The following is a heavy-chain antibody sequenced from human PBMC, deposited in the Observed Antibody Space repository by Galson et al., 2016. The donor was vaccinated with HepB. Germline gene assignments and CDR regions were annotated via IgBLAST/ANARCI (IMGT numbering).Heavy chain of an antibody. V-gene: IGHV3-74*01. Sequence: SLRLSCAASGFAFTNYWMYWVRQAPGKGLVWVSRINSDGSSASYAESVKGRFTISRDNAKNTLYLQANSLRAEDTAVYYCARALRDDFWRGYYSGNLYYYGMDVWGQGTTVTVSS. CDR1: GFAFTNYW. CDR2: INSDGSSA. J-gene: IGHJ6*02. CDR3: ARALRDDFWRGYYSGNLYYYGMDV. D-gene: IGHD3-3*01.